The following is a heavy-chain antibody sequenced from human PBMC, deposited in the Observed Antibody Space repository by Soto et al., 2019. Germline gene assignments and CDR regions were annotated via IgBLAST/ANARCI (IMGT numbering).Heavy chain of an antibody. V-gene: IGHV3-53*02. CDR1: GFTVSSNY. CDR2: IYSGGST. D-gene: IGHD6-19*01. J-gene: IGHJ6*02. CDR3: ARVKVAGLYYYYYGMDV. Sequence: EVQLVETGGGLIQPGGSLRLSCAASGFTVSSNYMSWVRQAPGKGLEWVSVIYSGGSTYYADSVKGRFTISRDNSKNTLYLQMNSLRAEDTAVYYCARVKVAGLYYYYYGMDVWGQGTTVTVSS.